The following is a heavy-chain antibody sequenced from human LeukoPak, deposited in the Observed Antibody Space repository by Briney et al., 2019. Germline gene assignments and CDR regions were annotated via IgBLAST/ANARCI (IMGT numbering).Heavy chain of an antibody. J-gene: IGHJ5*02. V-gene: IGHV4-30-2*01. CDR3: ARDGLRFLFDP. Sequence: SETLSLTCTVSGGSISSGGYYWSWIRQPPGKGLEWIGYIYHSGSTYYNPSLKSRVTISVDRSKNQFSLKLSSVTAADTAVYYCARDGLRFLFDPWGQGTLVTVSS. CDR1: GGSISSGGYY. CDR2: IYHSGST. D-gene: IGHD3-3*01.